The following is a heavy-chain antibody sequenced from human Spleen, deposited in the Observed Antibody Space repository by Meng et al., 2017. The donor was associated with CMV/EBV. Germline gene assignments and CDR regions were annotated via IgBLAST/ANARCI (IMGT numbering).Heavy chain of an antibody. J-gene: IGHJ6*02. CDR1: GFTFSGSA. D-gene: IGHD6-13*01. V-gene: IGHV3-73*01. CDR2: IRSKANSYAT. CDR3: TRARGGSWTHPYGMDV. Sequence: GESLKISCAASGFTFSGSAMHWVRQASGKGLGWVGRIRSKANSYATAYAASVKGRFTISRDDSKNTAYLQMNSLKTEDTAVYYCTRARGGSWTHPYGMDVWGQGTTVTVSS.